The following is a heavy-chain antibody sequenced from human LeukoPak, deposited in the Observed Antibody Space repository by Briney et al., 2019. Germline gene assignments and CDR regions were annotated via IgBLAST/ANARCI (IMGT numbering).Heavy chain of an antibody. Sequence: GGSLRLSCAASGFTFSSYAMSWVRQAPGKGLEWVSAISGSGGSTYYADSVKGRFTISRDNSKNTLYLQMNSLRAEDTTVYYCAKRPVLAYCGGDCYPSYYHGMDVWGQGTTVTVSS. CDR1: GFTFSSYA. J-gene: IGHJ6*02. D-gene: IGHD2-21*02. CDR2: ISGSGGST. V-gene: IGHV3-23*01. CDR3: AKRPVLAYCGGDCYPSYYHGMDV.